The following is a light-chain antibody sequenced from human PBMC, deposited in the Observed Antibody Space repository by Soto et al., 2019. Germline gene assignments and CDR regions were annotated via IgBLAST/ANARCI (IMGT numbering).Light chain of an antibody. J-gene: IGKJ3*01. Sequence: EIVMTQSPATLSVSPGERATLSCRASQSVSSNLAWYQQQPGQAPRLLIYGASTRATGIPARFSGSGSGTEFTLTISSLQSEDFAVYYCQQYNNWPPLTFGPGTKVYIK. CDR2: GAS. CDR1: QSVSSN. CDR3: QQYNNWPPLT. V-gene: IGKV3-15*01.